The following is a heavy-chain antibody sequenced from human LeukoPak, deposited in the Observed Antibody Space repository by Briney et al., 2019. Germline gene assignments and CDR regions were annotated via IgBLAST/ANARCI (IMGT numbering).Heavy chain of an antibody. V-gene: IGHV4-30-4*08. CDR3: ARDGSSSWLDY. Sequence: PSQTLSLTCTVSGGSISSGDYYWSWIRQPPGKGLEWIGYIYYSGSTYYNPSLKSRVTISVDTSKNQFSLKLSSVTAADTAVYCCARDGSSSWLDYWGQGTLVTVSS. CDR1: GGSISSGDYY. J-gene: IGHJ4*02. CDR2: IYYSGST. D-gene: IGHD6-13*01.